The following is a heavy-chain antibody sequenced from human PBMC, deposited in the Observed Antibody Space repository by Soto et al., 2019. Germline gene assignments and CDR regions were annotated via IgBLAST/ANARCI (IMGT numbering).Heavy chain of an antibody. J-gene: IGHJ4*02. CDR2: INHSGST. CDR1: GGSFSGYY. D-gene: IGHD2-15*01. Sequence: WETLSLTCAVYGGSFSGYYWSWIRQPPGKGLEWIGEINHSGSTNYNPSLKSRVTISVDTSKNQFSLKLSSVTAADTAVYYCARYCSGGSCLYYFDYWGQGTLVTVSS. CDR3: ARYCSGGSCLYYFDY. V-gene: IGHV4-34*01.